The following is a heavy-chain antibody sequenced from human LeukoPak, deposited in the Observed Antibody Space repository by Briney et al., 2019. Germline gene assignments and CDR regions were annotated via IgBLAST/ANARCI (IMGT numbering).Heavy chain of an antibody. V-gene: IGHV1-2*02. Sequence: ASVRVSCKASGYTFTVYYMHWVRQAPGQGPERMGWLNPDSGGTNYAQNFQARVTMTRDTSITTAYMELTRLTSDDTAVYYCARGAHSGSYFLIDYWGQGTLVTVSS. CDR2: LNPDSGGT. J-gene: IGHJ4*02. CDR3: ARGAHSGSYFLIDY. CDR1: GYTFTVYY. D-gene: IGHD1-26*01.